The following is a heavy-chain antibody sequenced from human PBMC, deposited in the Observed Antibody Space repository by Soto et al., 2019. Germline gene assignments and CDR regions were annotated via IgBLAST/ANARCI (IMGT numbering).Heavy chain of an antibody. CDR3: ARGRGFYYDSSGSFYY. CDR2: IIPILGIA. V-gene: IGHV1-69*02. D-gene: IGHD3-22*01. J-gene: IGHJ4*02. Sequence: QVQLVQSGAEVKKPGSSVKVSCKASGGTFSSYTISWVRPAHGQGLEWRGRIIPILGIATYAQKFQGRVTINEDKSTSTAYRELSSLRYEDTDLYYCARGRGFYYDSSGSFYYWGQVTLVTVSS. CDR1: GGTFSSYT.